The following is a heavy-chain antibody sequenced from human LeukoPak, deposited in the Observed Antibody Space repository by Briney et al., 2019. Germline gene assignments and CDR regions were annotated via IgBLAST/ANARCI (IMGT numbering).Heavy chain of an antibody. D-gene: IGHD1-1*01. CDR1: GFTFDDYA. V-gene: IGHV3-43D*03. CDR2: ISWDGGST. Sequence: GGSLRLSCAASGFTFDDYAMHWVRQAPGKGLEWVSLISWDGGSTYYADSVKGRFTISRDNSKNSLYLQMNSLRAEDTALYYCAKDRERGTTGDYFDYWGQGTLVTVSS. CDR3: AKDRERGTTGDYFDY. J-gene: IGHJ4*02.